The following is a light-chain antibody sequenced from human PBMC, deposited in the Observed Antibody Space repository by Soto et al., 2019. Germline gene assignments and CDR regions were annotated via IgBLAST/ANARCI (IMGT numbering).Light chain of an antibody. CDR1: QSVDSTF. CDR2: GAS. J-gene: IGKJ1*01. Sequence: EIVLTQSPGSLSLSPGQRATLSCRASQSVDSTFFAWYQKKPGQAPRLLIYGASKRDTGVPDRFSGSGSGTDFTLTISRLEPKDLAVYYCQQYMSSVTFGQGTKVEI. V-gene: IGKV3-20*01. CDR3: QQYMSSVT.